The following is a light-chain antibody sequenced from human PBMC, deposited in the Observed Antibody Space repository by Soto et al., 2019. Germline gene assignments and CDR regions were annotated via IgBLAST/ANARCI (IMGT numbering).Light chain of an antibody. Sequence: EILLTQSPGTLSLSPGERATLSCRASQSVRNSYLAWYQQKPGQAPRLLIYGASGRATGIPDRFSGSGSGTDFTLTISRLEPEDFAVYYCQKYVSSPYTFGQGTKLEI. CDR2: GAS. CDR1: QSVRNSY. J-gene: IGKJ2*01. CDR3: QKYVSSPYT. V-gene: IGKV3-20*01.